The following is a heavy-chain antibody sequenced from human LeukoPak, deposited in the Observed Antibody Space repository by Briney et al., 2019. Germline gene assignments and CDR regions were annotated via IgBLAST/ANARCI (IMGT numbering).Heavy chain of an antibody. CDR3: ARGRTSGSYFSFDI. CDR1: GFTFSSYA. V-gene: IGHV3-30-3*01. Sequence: PGGSLRLSCAASGFTFSSYAMHWVRQAPGKGLEWVAVISYDGSNKYYADSVKGRFTISRDNSKNTLYLQMNGLRAEDTAVYYCARGRTSGSYFSFDIWGQGTMVTVSS. D-gene: IGHD1-26*01. CDR2: ISYDGSNK. J-gene: IGHJ3*02.